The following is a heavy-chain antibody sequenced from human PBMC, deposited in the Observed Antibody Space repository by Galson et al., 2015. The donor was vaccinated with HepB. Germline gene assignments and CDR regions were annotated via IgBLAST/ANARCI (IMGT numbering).Heavy chain of an antibody. J-gene: IGHJ6*02. CDR1: GFTFSSYG. V-gene: IGHV3-30*18. CDR2: ISYDGSNK. D-gene: IGHD4-17*01. CDR3: AKDIHYGDYVGDGVGYYYYGMDV. Sequence: SLRLSCAASGFTFSSYGMHWVRQAPGKGLEWVAVISYDGSNKYYADSVKGRFTISRDNSKNTLYLQMNSLRAEDTAVYYCAKDIHYGDYVGDGVGYYYYGMDVWGQGTTVTVSS.